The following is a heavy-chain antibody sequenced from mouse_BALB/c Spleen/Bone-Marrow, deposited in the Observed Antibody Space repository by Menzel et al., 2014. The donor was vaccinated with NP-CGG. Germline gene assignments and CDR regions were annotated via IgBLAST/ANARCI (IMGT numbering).Heavy chain of an antibody. CDR2: INPSNGRT. D-gene: IGHD2-1*01. V-gene: IGHV1S81*02. CDR1: GFTFTSYW. Sequence: QVQLKQSGAEQVKPGASVKLSCMASGFTFTSYWIHWVKQRPGQGPEWIGEINPSNGRTNYNEKFKSKATLTEDKSSSTAYMQLSSLTSEDSAVYYCARDGNYRYAMDYWGQGTSVTVSS. CDR3: ARDGNYRYAMDY. J-gene: IGHJ4*01.